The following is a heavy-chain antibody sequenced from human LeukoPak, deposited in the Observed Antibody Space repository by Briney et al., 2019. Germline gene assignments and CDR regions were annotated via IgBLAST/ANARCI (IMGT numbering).Heavy chain of an antibody. CDR1: GGSISCYY. J-gene: IGHJ3*02. CDR3: ASAIFVENAFDI. Sequence: SETLSLTCTVSGGSISCYYWSWIRQPPGKGLEWIGYIYYSGSTNYNPSLKSRVTISVDTSKNQFSLKLSSVTAADTAVYYCASAIFVENAFDIWGQGTMVTVSS. D-gene: IGHD3-3*01. CDR2: IYYSGST. V-gene: IGHV4-59*01.